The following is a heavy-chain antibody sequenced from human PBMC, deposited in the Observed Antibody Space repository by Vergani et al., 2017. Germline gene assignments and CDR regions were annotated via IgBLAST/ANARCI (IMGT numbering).Heavy chain of an antibody. CDR2: INSDVSST. V-gene: IGHV3-74*01. J-gene: IGHJ2*01. D-gene: IGHD5-24*01. CDR3: ARGRRDGYNWSYWYFDL. Sequence: EVQLVESGGGFVQPGGSLRLSCAASGFTFSSYWMHWVRHAPGKGLVWVSRINSDVSSTSYADSVKGRFTISRDNAKNTLYLQMKSLRAEDTAVYYCARGRRDGYNWSYWYFDLWGRGTLVTVSS. CDR1: GFTFSSYW.